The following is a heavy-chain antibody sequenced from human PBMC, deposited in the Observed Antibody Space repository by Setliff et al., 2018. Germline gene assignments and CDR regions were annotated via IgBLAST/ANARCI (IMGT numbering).Heavy chain of an antibody. CDR1: GGTFSSYA. D-gene: IGHD3-22*01. J-gene: IGHJ3*02. V-gene: IGHV1-69*10. CDR2: IIPILGIA. Sequence: SVKVSCKASGGTFSSYAISWVRQAPGQGLEWMGGIIPILGIANYAQKFQGRVTITADKSTSTAYMELSSLRSEDTAVYYCARDSRNYYDSSGLYERNAFDIWGQGTMVT. CDR3: ARDSRNYYDSSGLYERNAFDI.